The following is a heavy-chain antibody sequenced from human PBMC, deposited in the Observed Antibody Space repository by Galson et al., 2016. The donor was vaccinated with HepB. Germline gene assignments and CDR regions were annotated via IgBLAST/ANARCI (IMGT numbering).Heavy chain of an antibody. J-gene: IGHJ4*02. CDR1: GFTFSRYW. Sequence: SLRLSCAASGFTFSRYWVSWVRQIPGKGPEFVANIKHDGRETSFGDSVKGRFTISRDNAKNSLYLQMNSLRAEDTAVYYCAREGSGGFDYWGQGTLVTVSS. D-gene: IGHD3-16*01. V-gene: IGHV3-7*01. CDR2: IKHDGRET. CDR3: AREGSGGFDY.